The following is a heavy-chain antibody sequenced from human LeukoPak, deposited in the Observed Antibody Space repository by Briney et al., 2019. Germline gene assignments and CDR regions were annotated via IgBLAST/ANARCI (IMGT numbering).Heavy chain of an antibody. D-gene: IGHD3-9*01. Sequence: GGSLRLSCAASGFTFSSTWMNWVRQGPGKGLEWVSRITSDGSSTIYADSVRGRFTISRDNSKNTLFLQMNSLRPEDTAVYYCARGPDYDILADYFDYWGQGTLVTVSS. V-gene: IGHV3-74*01. CDR3: ARGPDYDILADYFDY. CDR1: GFTFSSTW. J-gene: IGHJ4*02. CDR2: ITSDGSST.